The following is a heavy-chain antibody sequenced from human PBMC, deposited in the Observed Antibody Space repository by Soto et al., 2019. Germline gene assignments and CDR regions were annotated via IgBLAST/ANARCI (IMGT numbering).Heavy chain of an antibody. D-gene: IGHD3-3*01. CDR3: ARGTTLAIFDYGMDV. V-gene: IGHV3-30-3*01. Sequence: QAQLVESGGGVVQPGRSLRLSCAASGFTFTSYAMHWVRQAPGKGLEWVAVISNDGSNYYYADSVRGRFTISRDNTKNTLFLKMSSLRGEDSGVYYCARGTTLAIFDYGMDVWGQGTTVTVSS. CDR2: ISNDGSNY. J-gene: IGHJ6*02. CDR1: GFTFTSYA.